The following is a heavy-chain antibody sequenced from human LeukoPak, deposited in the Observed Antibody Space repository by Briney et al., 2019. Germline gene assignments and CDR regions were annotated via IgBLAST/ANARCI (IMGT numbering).Heavy chain of an antibody. D-gene: IGHD2-15*01. CDR3: ARGYCTGGSCSGAWFDP. CDR1: GYTFTGYH. J-gene: IGHJ5*02. Sequence: GSVTVSCKASGYTFTGYHIHWVRQAPGQGVEWRGWINPNRGGTNYAQKFQGRVTITRDTSISTAYIELNSLRSDDTAVYYCARGYCTGGSCSGAWFDPWGQGTLVTVSS. CDR2: INPNRGGT. V-gene: IGHV1-2*02.